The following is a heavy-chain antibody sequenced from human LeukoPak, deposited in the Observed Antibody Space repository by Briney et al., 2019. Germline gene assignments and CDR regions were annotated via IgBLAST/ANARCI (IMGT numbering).Heavy chain of an antibody. CDR2: IKQDGSKK. J-gene: IGHJ4*02. CDR1: GFPFSSYW. V-gene: IGHV3-7*04. Sequence: GGSLRLSCVASGFPFSSYWMTWVRQAPGKGLEWVANIKQDGSKKSYVDSVKGRFTISRDNAKNSLYLQMNSLRAEDTAIYYCTRVGHIDEGIDYWGQGTLVTVSS. CDR3: TRVGHIDEGIDY. D-gene: IGHD3-9*01.